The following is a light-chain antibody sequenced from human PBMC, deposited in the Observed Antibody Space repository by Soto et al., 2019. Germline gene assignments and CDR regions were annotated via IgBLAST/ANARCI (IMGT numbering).Light chain of an antibody. Sequence: ETVMTQSPATLSVSPGERATLSCRASQSVGSNLAWYQQRPGQAPRLLIYGASTRATDIPARFSGSGSGTEFTLTISSLQSEDFAVYHCQQYENWPPWTFGQGTKVEI. CDR2: GAS. CDR3: QQYENWPPWT. CDR1: QSVGSN. J-gene: IGKJ1*01. V-gene: IGKV3-15*01.